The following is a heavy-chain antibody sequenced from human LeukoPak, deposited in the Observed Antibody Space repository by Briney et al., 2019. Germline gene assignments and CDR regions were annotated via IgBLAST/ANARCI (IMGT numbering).Heavy chain of an antibody. J-gene: IGHJ4*02. CDR1: GYTFSNYG. Sequence: ASVKVSSKASGYTFSNYGVTWVRQAPGQGLEWMGWISVYTGYTNYAQNFQGRVTMTTDTSTNTAYMELRSLTSDDTAVYFCARDGGYFDWPRPRPGKYYFDYWGQGTLVTVTS. D-gene: IGHD3-9*01. V-gene: IGHV1-18*01. CDR2: ISVYTGYT. CDR3: ARDGGYFDWPRPRPGKYYFDY.